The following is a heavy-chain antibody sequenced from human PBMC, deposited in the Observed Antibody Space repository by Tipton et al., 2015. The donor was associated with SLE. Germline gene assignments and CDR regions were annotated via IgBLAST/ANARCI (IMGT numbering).Heavy chain of an antibody. D-gene: IGHD6-19*01. J-gene: IGHJ3*02. CDR1: RGSITISHYY. CDR3: ARRQWLGAFDI. V-gene: IGHV4-39*07. CDR2: IYYSGTT. Sequence: GLVKPSETLSLNCTVSRGSITISHYYWGWVRQSPGKGLEWIGTIYYSGTTYYNPSLVDRVTISLDTSNNQFSLKLNSVTAADTAVYYCARRQWLGAFDIWGQGTMVTVSS.